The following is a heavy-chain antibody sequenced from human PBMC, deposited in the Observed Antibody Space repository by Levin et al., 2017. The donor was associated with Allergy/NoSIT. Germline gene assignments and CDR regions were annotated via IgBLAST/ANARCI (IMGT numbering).Heavy chain of an antibody. V-gene: IGHV3-30*02. J-gene: IGHJ6*02. CDR1: GFTFSTYG. Sequence: PSETLSLTCAASGFTFSTYGMLWVRQAPGKGLECVAFIGFDGTKKYYADSVKGRFTISRDTSKNTLYLQMKSLRAEDTAVYYCARAEYSFGFYYYGMDVWGQGTTVTVSS. CDR2: IGFDGTKK. CDR3: ARAEYSFGFYYYGMDV. D-gene: IGHD5-18*01.